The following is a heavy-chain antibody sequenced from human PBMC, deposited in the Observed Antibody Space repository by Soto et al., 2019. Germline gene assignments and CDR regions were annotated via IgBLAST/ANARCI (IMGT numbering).Heavy chain of an antibody. CDR1: GFTFGSYW. V-gene: IGHV3-74*01. D-gene: IGHD6-13*01. CDR2: INSDGSST. Sequence: GWSLRVSGATSGFTFGSYWMLWVRHRQGKGLVWVSRINSDGSSTTYADSVKGRFTISRDNAKNTLYLQMNSLRAEDTAVYYCARLGSSWEIDYWGQGTLVTVSS. J-gene: IGHJ4*02. CDR3: ARLGSSWEIDY.